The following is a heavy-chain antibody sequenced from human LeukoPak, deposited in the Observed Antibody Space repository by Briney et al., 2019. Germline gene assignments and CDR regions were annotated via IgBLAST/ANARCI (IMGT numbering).Heavy chain of an antibody. J-gene: IGHJ4*02. CDR1: GYTFTSYW. V-gene: IGHV5-51*01. D-gene: IGHD4-23*01. Sequence: GESLKISCKGSGYTFTSYWIGWVRQMPGKSLEWMGIIYPGDSDTRYSPSFQGQVTISTDKSISTAYLQWSSLKASDTAMYYCARLTLMTTMITPYDYWGQGTLVTVSS. CDR3: ARLTLMTTMITPYDY. CDR2: IYPGDSDT.